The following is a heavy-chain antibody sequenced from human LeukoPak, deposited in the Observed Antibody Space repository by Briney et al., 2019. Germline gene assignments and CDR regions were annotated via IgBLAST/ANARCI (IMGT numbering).Heavy chain of an antibody. CDR1: GGSISSSSYY. CDR3: ATFSRGGYYFDY. J-gene: IGHJ4*02. V-gene: IGHV4-39*07. D-gene: IGHD3-3*02. Sequence: SETLSLTCTVSGGSISSSSYYWGWIRQPPGKGLEWIGSIYYSGSTYYNPSLKSRVTISVDTSKNQFSLKLSSVTAADTAVYYCATFSRGGYYFDYWGQGTLVTVSS. CDR2: IYYSGST.